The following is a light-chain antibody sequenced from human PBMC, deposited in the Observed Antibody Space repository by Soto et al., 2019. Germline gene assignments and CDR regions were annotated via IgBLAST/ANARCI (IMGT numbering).Light chain of an antibody. J-gene: IGKJ3*01. Sequence: IQMTQSPSSLSASVGDRVTITCRASQGISNYLAWYQQKPGKAPNLLIYSASTLQSGVPSRFSGSGSGTDFTLIISSLQPEDVATYYCRKYNSAPFTFGPGTKVDIK. CDR2: SAS. CDR3: RKYNSAPFT. V-gene: IGKV1-27*01. CDR1: QGISNY.